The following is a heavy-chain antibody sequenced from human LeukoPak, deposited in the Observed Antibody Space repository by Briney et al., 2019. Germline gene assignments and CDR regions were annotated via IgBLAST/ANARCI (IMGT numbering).Heavy chain of an antibody. J-gene: IGHJ4*02. Sequence: GGSLRLSCAASGFTFSSYGMRWVRPAPGKGLEWATFIQNDGSNKYYEDSVKGRTTISTDNTKNTLYLPMIMWSAENPAVYYGAKDRLSCFHYWCQATLVTVSS. CDR2: IQNDGSNK. CDR3: AKDRLSCFHY. V-gene: IGHV3-30*02. D-gene: IGHD3-16*01. CDR1: GFTFSSYG.